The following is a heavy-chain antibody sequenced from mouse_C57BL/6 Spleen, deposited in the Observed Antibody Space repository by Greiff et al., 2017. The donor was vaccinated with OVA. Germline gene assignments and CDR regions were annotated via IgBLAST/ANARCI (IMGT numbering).Heavy chain of an antibody. CDR1: GYTFTDYE. J-gene: IGHJ2*01. Sequence: VKLQESGAELVRPGASVTLSCKASGYTFTDYEMHWVKQTPVHGLEWIGAIDPETGGTAYNQKFKGKAILTADKSSSTAYMELRSLTSEDSAVYYCTRGGYYSNYEGDYWGQGTTLTVSS. CDR3: TRGGYYSNYEGDY. D-gene: IGHD2-5*01. V-gene: IGHV1-15*01. CDR2: IDPETGGT.